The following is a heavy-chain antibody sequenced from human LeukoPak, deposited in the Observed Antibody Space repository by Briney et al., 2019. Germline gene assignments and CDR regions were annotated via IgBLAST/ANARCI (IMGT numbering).Heavy chain of an antibody. V-gene: IGHV3-30*04. CDR1: GFTFNSYA. Sequence: GGSLRLSCAASGFTFNSYAIHWVRQAPGKGLVWVAVISYDRSKKFYAHSVKGRFTISRDNSKNTLYLQMNSLRAEDTAVYYCARARSSYGYGDAFDIWGQGTMVTVSS. J-gene: IGHJ3*02. D-gene: IGHD5-18*01. CDR3: ARARSSYGYGDAFDI. CDR2: ISYDRSKK.